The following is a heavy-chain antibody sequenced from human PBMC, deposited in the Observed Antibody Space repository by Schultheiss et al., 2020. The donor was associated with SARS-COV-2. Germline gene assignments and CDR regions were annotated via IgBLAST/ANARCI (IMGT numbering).Heavy chain of an antibody. CDR2: INHSGST. Sequence: SETLSLTCAVYGGSFSGYYWSWIRQPPGKGLEWIGEINHSGSTNYNPSLKSRVTISVDTSKNQFSLKLSSVTAADTAVYYCARASGKDIVVVPAATAFDYWGQGILVTVSS. CDR1: GGSFSGYY. CDR3: ARASGKDIVVVPAATAFDY. J-gene: IGHJ4*02. V-gene: IGHV4-34*01. D-gene: IGHD2-2*01.